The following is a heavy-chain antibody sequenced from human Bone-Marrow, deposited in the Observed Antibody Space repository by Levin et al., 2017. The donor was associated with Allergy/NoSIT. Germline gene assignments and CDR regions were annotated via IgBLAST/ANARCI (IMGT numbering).Heavy chain of an antibody. CDR3: ARDYCNSTSCYPYYFYIDV. CDR2: IIPIFGTA. V-gene: IGHV1-69*13. Sequence: ASVKVSCKASGGTFSDYPITWVRQAPGQGLEWMGGIIPIFGTANYAQKVQGRVTITADESTSTAYMELSSLRSEDTAMYYCARDYCNSTSCYPYYFYIDVWGKGTTVTVSS. D-gene: IGHD2-2*01. CDR1: GGTFSDYP. J-gene: IGHJ6*03.